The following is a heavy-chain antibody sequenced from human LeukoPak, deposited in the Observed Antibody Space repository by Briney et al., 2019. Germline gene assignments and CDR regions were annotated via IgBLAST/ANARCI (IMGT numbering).Heavy chain of an antibody. J-gene: IGHJ3*02. V-gene: IGHV1-3*01. D-gene: IGHD5-24*01. CDR2: INAGNGNT. CDR1: GYTFTSYA. Sequence: ASVKVSCKASGYTFTSYAMHWVRQAPGQRLEWMGWINAGNGNTKYSQEFQGRVTITRDTSTSTAYMELRSLRSDDTAVYYCARGGGMATIDAFDIWGQGTMVTVSS. CDR3: ARGGGMATIDAFDI.